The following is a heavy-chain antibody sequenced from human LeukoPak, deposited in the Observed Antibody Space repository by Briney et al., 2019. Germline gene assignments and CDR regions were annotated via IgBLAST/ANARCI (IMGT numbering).Heavy chain of an antibody. V-gene: IGHV3-11*01. CDR1: GFTFCDYY. CDR3: ARDRAFSYGSGPGY. Sequence: GGSLRLSRAASGFTFCDYYMSWIREAPGKGLEWGSYISGSGSTIYYADSVKGRFTISRDNAKKSVYLQMNSLRAEDTAVYYCARDRAFSYGSGPGYWGQGTLVTVSS. D-gene: IGHD3-10*01. CDR2: ISGSGSTI. J-gene: IGHJ4*02.